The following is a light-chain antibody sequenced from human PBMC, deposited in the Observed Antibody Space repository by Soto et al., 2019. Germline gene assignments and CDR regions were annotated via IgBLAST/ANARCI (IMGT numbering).Light chain of an antibody. CDR2: AAS. V-gene: IGKV1-17*03. CDR1: QDISNY. Sequence: DIQMTQSPSAMSASVGDRVTITCRASQDISNYLAWFQQKPGKGPKRLIYAASSLQSGVPSRFSGSGSGTEFTLTISSLQPEDFANYYCLQHNGYPRTLGQRTK. CDR3: LQHNGYPRT. J-gene: IGKJ1*01.